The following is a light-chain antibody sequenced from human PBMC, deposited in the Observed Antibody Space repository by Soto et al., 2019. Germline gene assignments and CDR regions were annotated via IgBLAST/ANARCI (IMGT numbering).Light chain of an antibody. CDR3: QQFDRSPPSWT. J-gene: IGKJ1*01. CDR1: QSVSSNY. Sequence: ETVLTQSPGTLSLSPGERATLSCRASQSVSSNYLAWYQHIPGQAPRLLIYGASTRATGIPDRFSGSGSGTDFTLTISRLEPEGFAVYYCQQFDRSPPSWTFGQGTKVE. CDR2: GAS. V-gene: IGKV3-20*01.